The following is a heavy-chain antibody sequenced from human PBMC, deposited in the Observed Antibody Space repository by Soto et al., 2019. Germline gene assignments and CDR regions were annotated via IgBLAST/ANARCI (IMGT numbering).Heavy chain of an antibody. V-gene: IGHV3-23*01. D-gene: IGHD2-21*01. Sequence: GGSLRLSCAASGFTFSSYAMSWVRQAPGKGLAWVSAISGSGGSTYYADSVKGRFTISRDKSKSTLYLQMNSLRAEDTAVYYCAKETGIPANWYFDYWGQGTLVTVSS. J-gene: IGHJ4*02. CDR3: AKETGIPANWYFDY. CDR2: ISGSGGST. CDR1: GFTFSSYA.